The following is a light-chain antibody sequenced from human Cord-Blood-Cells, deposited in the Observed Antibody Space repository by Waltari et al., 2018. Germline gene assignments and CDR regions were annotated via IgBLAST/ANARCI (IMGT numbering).Light chain of an antibody. Sequence: QSALTLPASVSGSPGLSITISCTGTSGSVGGLNYVSLYPQHPGKAPNLMIYDLSNRPSGVSNRFSGSKSGNTASLTISGLQAEDEADYYCSSYTSSSTLVVFGGGTKLTVL. CDR1: SGSVGGLNY. J-gene: IGLJ2*01. V-gene: IGLV2-14*01. CDR2: DLS. CDR3: SSYTSSSTLVV.